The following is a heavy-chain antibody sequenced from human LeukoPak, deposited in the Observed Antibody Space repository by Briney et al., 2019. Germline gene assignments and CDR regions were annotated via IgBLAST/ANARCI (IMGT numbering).Heavy chain of an antibody. Sequence: PGGSLRLSCAASGFTFSSYSMNWVRQAPGKGLEWVSSISSSSSYIYYADSVKGRFTISRDSAKNSLYLQMNSLRAEDTAVYYCERDFKSDQQWLVRGYYGMDVWGQGTTVTVSS. CDR2: ISSSSSYI. V-gene: IGHV3-21*01. CDR3: ERDFKSDQQWLVRGYYGMDV. D-gene: IGHD6-19*01. CDR1: GFTFSSYS. J-gene: IGHJ6*02.